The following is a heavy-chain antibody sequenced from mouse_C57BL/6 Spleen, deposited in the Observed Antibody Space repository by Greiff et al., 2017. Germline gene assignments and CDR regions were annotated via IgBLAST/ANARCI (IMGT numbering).Heavy chain of an antibody. CDR2: ISYDGSN. V-gene: IGHV3-6*01. D-gene: IGHD1-1*01. J-gene: IGHJ2*01. Sequence: EVKLQESGPGLVKPSQSLSLTCSVTGYSITSGYYWNWIRQFPGNKLEWMGYISYDGSNNYNPSLKNRISITRDTSKNQLFLKLKSVTTEYTATYYGARENGFYGRSPFEDWGQGTTLTVSS. CDR3: ARENGFYGRSPFED. CDR1: GYSITSGYY.